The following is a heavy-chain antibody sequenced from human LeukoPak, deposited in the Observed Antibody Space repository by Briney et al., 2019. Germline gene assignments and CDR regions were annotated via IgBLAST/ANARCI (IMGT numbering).Heavy chain of an antibody. CDR3: VIGVGWQPDY. CDR2: IYKIGTT. D-gene: IGHD2-15*01. Sequence: SETLSLTCTVFGDSVTGYFLNWVRQPPGKGLEWIGYIYKIGTTNYNPSLKSRLTISADTSKNQFSLQLRSVTAADTAVYYCVIGVGWQPDYRGQGALVTVSS. J-gene: IGHJ4*02. CDR1: GDSVTGYF. V-gene: IGHV4-59*02.